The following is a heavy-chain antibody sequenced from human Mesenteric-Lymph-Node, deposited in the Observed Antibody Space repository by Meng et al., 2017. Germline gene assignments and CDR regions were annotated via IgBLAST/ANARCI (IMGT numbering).Heavy chain of an antibody. CDR2: INPSGGST. Sequence: ASVKVSCKASGYTFTSYYMHWVRQAPGQGLEWMGIINPSGGSTSYAQKFQGRVTMTRDTSTSTVYMELSSLRSEDTAVYYCARGGSLRYFDWLLLDYWGQGTLVTVSS. J-gene: IGHJ4*02. D-gene: IGHD3-9*01. V-gene: IGHV1-46*01. CDR1: GYTFTSYY. CDR3: ARGGSLRYFDWLLLDY.